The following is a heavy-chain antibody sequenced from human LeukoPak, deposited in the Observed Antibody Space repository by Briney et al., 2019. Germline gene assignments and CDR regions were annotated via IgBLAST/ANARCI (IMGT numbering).Heavy chain of an antibody. CDR1: GFRFSSFG. J-gene: IGHJ4*02. CDR3: AKDWGGYYGSGRTY. Sequence: GGSLRLSCATSGFRFSSFGMHWLRQAPGRGLEWVAVISNDEMNTHYADSVKGRFTISRDNSRSRLYLQMNSLRAGDTAVYYCAKDWGGYYGSGRTYWGQGVLVTVSS. V-gene: IGHV3-30*18. CDR2: ISNDEMNT. D-gene: IGHD3-10*01.